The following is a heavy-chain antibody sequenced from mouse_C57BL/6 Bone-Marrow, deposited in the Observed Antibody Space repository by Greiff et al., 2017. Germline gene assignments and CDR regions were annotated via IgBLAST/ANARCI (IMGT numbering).Heavy chain of an antibody. V-gene: IGHV8-8*01. Sequence: QVTLIVSGPGILQPSQTLSLTCSFSGFSLSTFGMGVGWIRQPSGKGLEWLAHIWWDDDKYYNPALKSRRTLSKDTSKNQVFLKNANVDTADTATYYCARTGAYYSGYFDYWGQGTTLTVSS. CDR3: ARTGAYYSGYFDY. CDR2: IWWDDDK. CDR1: GFSLSTFGMG. J-gene: IGHJ2*01. D-gene: IGHD2-12*01.